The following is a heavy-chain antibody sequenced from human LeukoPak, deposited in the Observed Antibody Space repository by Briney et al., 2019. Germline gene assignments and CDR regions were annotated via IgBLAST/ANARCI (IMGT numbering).Heavy chain of an antibody. Sequence: GGSLRLSCAASGFTFSSYEMNWVRQAPGKGLEWVSYISSSGSTIYYADSVKGRFTISRDNAKTSLYLQMNSLRAEDTAVYYCASQGIYCGGDCLVWGQGTLVTVSS. V-gene: IGHV3-48*03. D-gene: IGHD2-21*02. CDR3: ASQGIYCGGDCLV. J-gene: IGHJ4*02. CDR2: ISSSGSTI. CDR1: GFTFSSYE.